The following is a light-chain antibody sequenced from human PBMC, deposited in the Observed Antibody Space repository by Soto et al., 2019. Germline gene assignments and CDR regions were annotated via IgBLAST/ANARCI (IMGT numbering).Light chain of an antibody. J-gene: IGLJ2*01. CDR2: QDT. CDR3: QAWDTRTVV. V-gene: IGLV3-1*01. Sequence: SYELTQPPSVSVSPGQTASITCFGDELGDKYAFWYQQKPGQSPVLVISQDTERPSGSPERFSGSNSGNTATLTISGTQAMDEADYYCQAWDTRTVVFGGGTKVTVL. CDR1: ELGDKY.